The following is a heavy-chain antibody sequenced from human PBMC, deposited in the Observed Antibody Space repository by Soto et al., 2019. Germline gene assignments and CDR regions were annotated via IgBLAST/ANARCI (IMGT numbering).Heavy chain of an antibody. V-gene: IGHV2-5*02. CDR1: GFSFTTTRIG. D-gene: IGHD1-1*01. CDR3: AHSDSTGTSTDFKS. J-gene: IGHJ5*02. CDR2: IYWDGEI. Sequence: QITLKEAEPTLVKPTETLTLTFTCSGFSFTTTRIGVGWTRQPPGKALEWLAIIYWDGEIRYNPLLRRRLTLTEDTSKNQVVLTMTNMDPKDTATYYCAHSDSTGTSTDFKSWGQGIPVTVAS.